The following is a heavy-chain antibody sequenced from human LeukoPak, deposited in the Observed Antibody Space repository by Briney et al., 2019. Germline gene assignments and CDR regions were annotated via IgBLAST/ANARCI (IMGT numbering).Heavy chain of an antibody. Sequence: SETLSLTCTVSGGSISSYYWSWIRQPPGKGLEWIGRMYTSGNTNYNSSLQSRVNMSVDTSKNQFSLKLSSVTAADTAVYYCARENIAARPLDYWGQGTLVTVSS. CDR1: GGSISSYY. J-gene: IGHJ4*02. V-gene: IGHV4-4*07. CDR3: ARENIAARPLDY. CDR2: MYTSGNT. D-gene: IGHD6-6*01.